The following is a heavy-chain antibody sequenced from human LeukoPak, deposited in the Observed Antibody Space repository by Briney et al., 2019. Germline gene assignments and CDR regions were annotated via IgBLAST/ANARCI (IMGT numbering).Heavy chain of an antibody. CDR2: IIGSGVRT. CDR3: ATGGGYYTY. CDR1: GFTFSSYA. Sequence: GGSLRLSCAASGFTFSSYAMSWGPQGPGEGLGWGSAIIGSGVRTYYAHSLKGRFTLSRGNSKNTLYLQMNSLRAQDTAVYYFATGGGYYTYWGQGTLVTVSS. D-gene: IGHD3-3*01. J-gene: IGHJ4*02. V-gene: IGHV3-23*01.